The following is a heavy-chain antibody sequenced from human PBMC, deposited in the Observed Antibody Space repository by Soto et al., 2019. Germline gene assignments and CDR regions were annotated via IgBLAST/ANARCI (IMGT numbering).Heavy chain of an antibody. J-gene: IGHJ4*02. V-gene: IGHV1-3*04. CDR2: INTGTGNT. Sequence: QVQLVQSGAEVKKPGASVKVSCKASGYTFTSQTVYWVRQAPGQSLEWMGWINTGTGNTRYSQQFQGRVTITRDMSARTAYMELSNLRLEDTAVYYCARVAHWGQGTLVTVSS. CDR3: ARVAH. CDR1: GYTFTSQT.